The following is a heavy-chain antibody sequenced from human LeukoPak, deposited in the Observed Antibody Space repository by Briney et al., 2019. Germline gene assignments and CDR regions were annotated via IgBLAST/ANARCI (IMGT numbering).Heavy chain of an antibody. Sequence: SETLSLTCAVSGVSISGSYWSWIRQPPGKGLEWIGYIYSSGTTGYNPSLKSRVTISVDTSRNHFSLNLNSVTAADTAVYYCARHSSSAWYYYFDYWGQGSFVTVSS. CDR2: IYSSGTT. J-gene: IGHJ4*02. CDR3: ARHSSSAWYYYFDY. V-gene: IGHV4-59*08. CDR1: GVSISGSY. D-gene: IGHD6-19*01.